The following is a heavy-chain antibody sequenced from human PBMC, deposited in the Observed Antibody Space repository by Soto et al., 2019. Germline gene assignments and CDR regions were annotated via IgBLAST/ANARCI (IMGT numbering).Heavy chain of an antibody. Sequence: GESLKISCAASGFTFSSYGMHWVRQAPGKGLEWVAVTSYDGSNKNNADSVKGRFTISRDNSKNTLYLQMNSLRAEDTAVYYCAKDRGPLYCSGGRCYYYGMDVWGQGTTVTVSS. D-gene: IGHD2-15*01. CDR2: TSYDGSNK. CDR3: AKDRGPLYCSGGRCYYYGMDV. V-gene: IGHV3-30*18. J-gene: IGHJ6*02. CDR1: GFTFSSYG.